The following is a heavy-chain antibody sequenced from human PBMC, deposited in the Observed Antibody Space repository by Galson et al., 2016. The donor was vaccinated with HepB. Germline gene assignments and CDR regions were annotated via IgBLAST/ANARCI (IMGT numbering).Heavy chain of an antibody. Sequence: SLRLSCAASGFTVSSNYMSWVRQAPGKGLEWVSVIYSGGSTYYADSVKGRFTISRDNSKNTLYLQMNSLRAEDTAVYYCARDRKISYYNSSGYYYRWYFERWGRGTLVTVSS. J-gene: IGHJ2*01. CDR3: ARDRKISYYNSSGYYYRWYFER. V-gene: IGHV3-53*01. D-gene: IGHD3-22*01. CDR1: GFTVSSNY. CDR2: IYSGGST.